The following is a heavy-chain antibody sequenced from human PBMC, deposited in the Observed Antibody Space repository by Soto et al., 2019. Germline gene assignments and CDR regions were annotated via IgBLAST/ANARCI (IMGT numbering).Heavy chain of an antibody. J-gene: IGHJ4*02. V-gene: IGHV4-61*08. CDR1: GVSISSGDYY. Sequence: PSETLSLTCTVSGVSISSGDYYWTWIRQPPGKGLEWIGYVYYSGTTNYNPSLKSRVTISVDLSKNQFSLRLSSVTTADTALYYCARTTAVPNTLRSRYFFDYWGQGTLVTVSS. CDR3: ARTTAVPNTLRSRYFFDY. CDR2: VYYSGTT. D-gene: IGHD4-17*01.